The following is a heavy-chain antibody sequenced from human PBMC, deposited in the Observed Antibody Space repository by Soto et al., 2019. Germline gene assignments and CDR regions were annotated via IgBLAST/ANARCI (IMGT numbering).Heavy chain of an antibody. CDR1: GFTFSSYS. Sequence: EVQLVESGGGLVQPGGSLRLSCAASGFTFSSYSMNWVRQAPGKGLEWVSYISSSSSTIYYADSVKGRFTISRDNAKNSLYLQMNSLRAEDTAVYYCASRLATTVTAYYYYYYMDVWGKRTTVTVSS. J-gene: IGHJ6*03. V-gene: IGHV3-48*01. D-gene: IGHD4-4*01. CDR2: ISSSSSTI. CDR3: ASRLATTVTAYYYYYYMDV.